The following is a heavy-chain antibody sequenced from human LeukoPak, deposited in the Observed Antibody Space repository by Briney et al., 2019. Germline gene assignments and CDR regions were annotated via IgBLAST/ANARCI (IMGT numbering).Heavy chain of an antibody. D-gene: IGHD2-2*01. J-gene: IGHJ6*03. CDR1: GGSISSGDYY. CDR3: ARGGYCSSTSCYYYYYYMDV. Sequence: PSQTLFLTCTVSGGSISSGDYYWSWIRQPPGKGLEWIGYIYYSGSTYYNPSLKSRVTISVDTSKNQFSLKLSSVTAADTAVYYCARGGYCSSTSCYYYYYYMDVWGKGTTVTVSS. CDR2: IYYSGST. V-gene: IGHV4-30-4*08.